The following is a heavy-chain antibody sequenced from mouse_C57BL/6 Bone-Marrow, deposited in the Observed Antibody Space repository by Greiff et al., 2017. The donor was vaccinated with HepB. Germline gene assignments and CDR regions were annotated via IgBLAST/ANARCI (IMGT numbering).Heavy chain of an antibody. CDR1: GYTFTDYN. Sequence: EVQLQQSGPELVKPGASVKIPCKASGYTFTDYNMDWVKQSHGKSLEWIGDINPNNGGTIYNQKFKGKATLTVDKSSSTAYMELRSLTSEDTAVYYCARRLPSYYAMDYWGQGTSVTVSS. V-gene: IGHV1-18*01. CDR3: ARRLPSYYAMDY. J-gene: IGHJ4*01. CDR2: INPNNGGT. D-gene: IGHD2-2*01.